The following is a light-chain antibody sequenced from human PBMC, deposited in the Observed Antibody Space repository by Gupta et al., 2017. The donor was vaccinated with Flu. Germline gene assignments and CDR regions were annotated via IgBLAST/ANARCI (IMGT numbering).Light chain of an antibody. CDR2: EVS. J-gene: IGLJ1*01. CDR1: SSDVGSYNR. Sequence: SVTISCTGTSSDVGSYNRVSWYQQPPGTAPKLIIFEVSNRPSGVPDRLSGSKSGNTASLTISGLQAEDEADYYCSSYTSTYTVVFGTGTKVT. CDR3: SSYTSTYTVV. V-gene: IGLV2-18*02.